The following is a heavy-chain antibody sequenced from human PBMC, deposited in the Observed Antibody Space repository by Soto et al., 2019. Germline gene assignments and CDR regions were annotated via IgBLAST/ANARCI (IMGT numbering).Heavy chain of an antibody. D-gene: IGHD6-19*01. V-gene: IGHV3-30-3*01. CDR2: ISYDGTNK. J-gene: IGHJ4*02. CDR1: GFIFGAFA. Sequence: GGSLRLSCAGSGFIFGAFAIHWVRQAPGKGLEWVAGISYDGTNKYYAGSVKGRFTISKDDSENTVFLEVSSLGTEDTAVYYCARSSFSSSSDYLDYWGQGTPVTVSS. CDR3: ARSSFSSSSDYLDY.